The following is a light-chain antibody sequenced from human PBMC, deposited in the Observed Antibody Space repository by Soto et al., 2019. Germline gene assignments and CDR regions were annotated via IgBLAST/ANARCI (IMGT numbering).Light chain of an antibody. CDR1: EPVRNTF. CDR3: QQYADSPLT. Sequence: DIVLTQSPDTLSLSPGERATLSCRASEPVRNTFLAWYQQKPGQAPRLLIYGASSRAIVIPDRFSGSGSGADFTLTISRLEPEDFALYFCQQYADSPLTFGGGSKVEIK. V-gene: IGKV3-20*01. J-gene: IGKJ4*01. CDR2: GAS.